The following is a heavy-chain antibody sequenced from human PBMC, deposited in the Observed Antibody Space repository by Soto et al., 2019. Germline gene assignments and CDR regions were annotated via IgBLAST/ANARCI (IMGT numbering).Heavy chain of an antibody. Sequence: ESGGGLVQPGGSLRLSCSFTFSMYSMSWVRQAPGKGLEWVASLSSGGSYIKYADSVKGRFTISRDNAKKSVSLQMNSLRVDDTAVYFCTRDQGGSYDSWFDPWGQGTLVTVSS. V-gene: IGHV3-21*01. J-gene: IGHJ5*02. D-gene: IGHD1-26*01. CDR1: FTFSMYS. CDR3: TRDQGGSYDSWFDP. CDR2: LSSGGSYI.